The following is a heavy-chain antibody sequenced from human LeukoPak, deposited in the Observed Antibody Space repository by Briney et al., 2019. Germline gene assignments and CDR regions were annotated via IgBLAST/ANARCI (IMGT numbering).Heavy chain of an antibody. CDR3: ARLGYYYGSGSYSYNFDY. V-gene: IGHV1-69*13. CDR2: IIPIFGTA. Sequence: SVKVSCKASGYPFTDYYLHWVRQAPGQGLEWMGGIIPIFGTANYAQKFQGRVTITADESTSTAYMELSSLRSEDTAVYYCARLGYYYGSGSYSYNFDYWGQGTLVTVSS. J-gene: IGHJ4*02. D-gene: IGHD3-10*01. CDR1: GYPFTDYY.